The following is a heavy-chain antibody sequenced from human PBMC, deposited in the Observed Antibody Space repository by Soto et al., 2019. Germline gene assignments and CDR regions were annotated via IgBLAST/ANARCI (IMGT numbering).Heavy chain of an antibody. V-gene: IGHV3-33*01. CDR2: IWYDGSNQ. CDR1: GFTFSSYG. D-gene: IGHD2-15*01. Sequence: QVQLVESGGGVVQPGRSLRLSCAASGFTFSSYGMHWVRQAPGKGLEWVAVIWYDGSNQYYADSVKGRFTISRDNSKNTLYLHMNSLRAEDTAVYYCAREVGGYCSGGSCPGFAYWGQGTLVTVSS. CDR3: AREVGGYCSGGSCPGFAY. J-gene: IGHJ4*02.